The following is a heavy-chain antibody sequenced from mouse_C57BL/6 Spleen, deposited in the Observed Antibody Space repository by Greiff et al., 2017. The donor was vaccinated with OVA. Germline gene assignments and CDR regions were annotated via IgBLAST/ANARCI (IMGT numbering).Heavy chain of an antibody. D-gene: IGHD2-4*01. CDR3: TRGGYYDYSYAMDY. CDR1: GFTFSDAW. Sequence: EVMLVESGGGLVQPGGSMKLSCAASGFTFSDAWMDWVRQSPEKGLEWVAEIRNKANNHATYYAESVKGRFTISRDDSKSSVYLQMNSLRAEDTGIYYCTRGGYYDYSYAMDYWGQGTSVTVSS. J-gene: IGHJ4*01. V-gene: IGHV6-6*01. CDR2: IRNKANNHAT.